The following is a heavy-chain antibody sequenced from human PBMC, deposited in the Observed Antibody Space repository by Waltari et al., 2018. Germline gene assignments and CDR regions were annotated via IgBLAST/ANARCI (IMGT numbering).Heavy chain of an antibody. V-gene: IGHV3-13*01. J-gene: IGHJ4*02. CDR2: IGTAGDT. D-gene: IGHD6-13*01. Sequence: EVQLVESGGGLVQPGGALRRSCSAFGFTFSRYAMHGVRQATGKGLEWVAAIGTAGDTYYPGSVKGRFTISRENAKNSLYLQMNSLRAEDTAVYYCARGGQQLGGDWGQGTLVTVSS. CDR1: GFTFSRYA. CDR3: ARGGQQLGGD.